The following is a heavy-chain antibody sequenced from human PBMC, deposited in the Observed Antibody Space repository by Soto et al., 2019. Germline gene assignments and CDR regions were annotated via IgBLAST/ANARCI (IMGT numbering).Heavy chain of an antibody. J-gene: IGHJ4*02. Sequence: QVQLQESGPGLVKPSQTLSLTCTVSGVSISSGGYYLSWIRQHPGKGLEWIGYSYHTGSTYHNPSLKGLVTISVDTSNNRFSLNLSSVTAADPAVYQCARSKVAMINPFEYWGQGTLVTVSS. CDR3: ARSKVAMINPFEY. CDR2: SYHTGST. V-gene: IGHV4-31*01. CDR1: GVSISSGGYY. D-gene: IGHD3-22*01.